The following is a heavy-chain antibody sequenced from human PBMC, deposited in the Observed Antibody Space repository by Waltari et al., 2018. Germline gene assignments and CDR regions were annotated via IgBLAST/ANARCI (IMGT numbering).Heavy chain of an antibody. Sequence: QVPLPESGPGMGKPSEAPAPPLTVSCSPLSMRYYWGWNRQPPGKGLEWIGSIYHSGSTYYNPSLKSRVTISVDTSKNQFSLKLSSVTAADTAVYYCARESEASYYFDYWGQGTLVTVSS. J-gene: IGHJ4*02. V-gene: IGHV4-38-2*02. CDR3: ARESEASYYFDY. CDR1: CSPLSMRYY. CDR2: IYHSGST. D-gene: IGHD6-6*01.